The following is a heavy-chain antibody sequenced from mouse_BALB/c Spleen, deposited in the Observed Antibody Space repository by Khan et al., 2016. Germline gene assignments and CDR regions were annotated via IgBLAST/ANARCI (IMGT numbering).Heavy chain of an antibody. CDR3: ARRDYERFAY. Sequence: EVELVESGGGLVKPGGSLKLSCSASGFTFSSYAMSWVRQTPEKRLEWVASITSGGSTYYPDSMKGRLTISRDSARNILYLEMSSLRSEITAVYFCARRDYERFAYWGQGTLVTVSA. CDR1: GFTFSSYA. CDR2: ITSGGST. D-gene: IGHD1-1*01. J-gene: IGHJ3*01. V-gene: IGHV5-6-5*01.